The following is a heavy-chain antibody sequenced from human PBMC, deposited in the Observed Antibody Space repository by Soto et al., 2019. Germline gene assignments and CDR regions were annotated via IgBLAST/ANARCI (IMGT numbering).Heavy chain of an antibody. CDR2: INDSGSI. CDR3: ARESHDILTGPPWVWYFDL. D-gene: IGHD3-9*01. V-gene: IGHV4-34*01. Sequence: QVQLQQWGAGPLRPLETLSLTCGVSGGSFSGYYWAWIRQSPGKGPEWMGEINDSGSINYNLSLKSRVSISVDTSKNHYSLNLRSVTAADTAVYYCARESHDILTGPPWVWYFDLWGRGTLVTVSS. J-gene: IGHJ2*01. CDR1: GGSFSGYY.